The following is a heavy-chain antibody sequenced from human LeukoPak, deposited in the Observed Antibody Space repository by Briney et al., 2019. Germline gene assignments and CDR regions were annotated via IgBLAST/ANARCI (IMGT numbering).Heavy chain of an antibody. CDR2: ISYDGSNK. D-gene: IGHD4-23*01. J-gene: IGHJ4*02. Sequence: GGSLRLSCAASGFTFSSYGMHWVRQAPGKGLEWVAVISYDGSNKYYADSVMGRFTISRDNSKNPLYLQMNSPRAKDTAVYTCAKGKLGDYWRQGTLVTVSS. CDR3: AKGKLGDY. V-gene: IGHV3-30*18. CDR1: GFTFSSYG.